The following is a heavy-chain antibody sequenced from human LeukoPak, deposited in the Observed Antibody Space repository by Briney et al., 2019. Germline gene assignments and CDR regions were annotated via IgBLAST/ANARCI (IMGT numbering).Heavy chain of an antibody. CDR3: VKYSSSWYESGYFQH. J-gene: IGHJ1*01. Sequence: GASLKISCKGSGSRFTSYWIGWVRQMPGKGLEWVGIIYPGDSDTRYSPSFQGQVTISADKSISTAYLQWSSLKASDTAMYYCVKYSSSWYESGYFQHWGQGTLVTVSS. V-gene: IGHV5-51*01. CDR1: GSRFTSYW. CDR2: IYPGDSDT. D-gene: IGHD6-13*01.